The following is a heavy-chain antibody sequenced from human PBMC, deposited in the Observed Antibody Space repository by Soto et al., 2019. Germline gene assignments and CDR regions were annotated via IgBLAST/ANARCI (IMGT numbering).Heavy chain of an antibody. CDR1: GGSFSGYY. CDR2: INHSGST. Sequence: SETLSLTCAVYGGSFSGYYWSWIRQPPGKGLEWIGEINHSGSTNYNPTLKSRCTRSVETSKNQFSLKLSSVTAADTAVDYCASLVALGYCSGGSGYGGIDYWGQGTLVTVSS. D-gene: IGHD2-15*01. J-gene: IGHJ4*02. V-gene: IGHV4-34*09. CDR3: ASLVALGYCSGGSGYGGIDY.